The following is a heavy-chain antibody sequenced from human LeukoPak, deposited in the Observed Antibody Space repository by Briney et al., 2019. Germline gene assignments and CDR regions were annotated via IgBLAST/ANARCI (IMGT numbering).Heavy chain of an antibody. CDR1: GFTFSSYA. V-gene: IGHV3-23*01. Sequence: GGSLRLSCAASGFTFSSYAMSWVRQAPGKGLEWVSSISGNSSSTYYADSAKGRFTISRDNSKNTVYLQMNSLRAEDTAVYYCAKVSAWAMVGATYFDYWGQGTLVAVSS. J-gene: IGHJ4*02. CDR2: ISGNSSST. CDR3: AKVSAWAMVGATYFDY. D-gene: IGHD1-26*01.